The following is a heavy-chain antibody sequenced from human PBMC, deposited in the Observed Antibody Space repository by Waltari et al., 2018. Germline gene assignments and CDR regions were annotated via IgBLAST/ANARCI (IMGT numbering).Heavy chain of an antibody. J-gene: IGHJ4*02. CDR2: INPDGSQK. Sequence: CAASGFTFNTYWMKWIRQAPGKGLEWVANINPDGSQKFYVDSVKGRFTVSRDNAQNSLYLQMNNLRAEDTAVYYCTTLARGESGDYWGQGTLVTVSS. CDR3: TTLARGESGDY. V-gene: IGHV3-7*01. CDR1: GFTFNTYW. D-gene: IGHD3-10*01.